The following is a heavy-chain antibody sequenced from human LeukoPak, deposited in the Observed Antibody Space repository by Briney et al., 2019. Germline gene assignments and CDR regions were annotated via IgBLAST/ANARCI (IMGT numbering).Heavy chain of an antibody. CDR3: ASRKLGNDY. Sequence: SETLSLTCTVCGGSVSDYYWSWLRQSPGRGLEWIGYIYYTGTSYNPSLKSRVTISADTSKNQFSLNLSSVTAADTAVYYCASRKLGNDYWGQGTLVTVSS. J-gene: IGHJ4*02. CDR2: IYYTGT. D-gene: IGHD7-27*01. CDR1: GGSVSDYY. V-gene: IGHV4-59*02.